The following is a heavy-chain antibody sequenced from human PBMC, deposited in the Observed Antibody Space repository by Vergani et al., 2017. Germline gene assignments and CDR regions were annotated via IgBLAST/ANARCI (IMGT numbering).Heavy chain of an antibody. CDR2: INTNTGNP. Sequence: QVLLVQSGAEVKKPGASVRVFCKTSGYTFTNYYIHWVRQAPGQGLEWMGWINTNTGNPTYAQGFTGRFVFSLDTSVSTAYLQISSLKAEDTAVYYCARDRSGWYTDAFDIWGQGTMVTVSS. CDR3: ARDRSGWYTDAFDI. D-gene: IGHD6-19*01. J-gene: IGHJ3*02. CDR1: GYTFTNYY. V-gene: IGHV7-4-1*02.